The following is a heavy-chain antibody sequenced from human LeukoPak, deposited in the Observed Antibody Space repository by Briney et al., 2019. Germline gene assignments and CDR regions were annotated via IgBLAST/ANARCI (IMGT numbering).Heavy chain of an antibody. J-gene: IGHJ5*02. CDR3: AREVIGSGYSFNWFDP. Sequence: PLASVKVSCKASGGTFSSYAISWVRQATGQGLEWMGWMNPNSGNTGYAQKFQGRVTMTRNTSISTAYMELSSLRSEDTAVYYCAREVIGSGYSFNWFDPWGQGTLVTVSS. CDR1: GGTFSSYA. V-gene: IGHV1-8*02. D-gene: IGHD5-18*01. CDR2: MNPNSGNT.